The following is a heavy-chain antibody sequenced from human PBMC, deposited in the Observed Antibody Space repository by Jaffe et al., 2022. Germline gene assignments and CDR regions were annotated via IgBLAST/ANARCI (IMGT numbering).Heavy chain of an antibody. CDR3: AKDRRRSSSEITCADY. CDR1: GFSIDGYA. CDR2: INWNSARI. Sequence: EVQLVESGGGMVQPGRSLTLSCAASGFSIDGYAMHWVRQVPGKGLEWVSGINWNSARIAYADSVKGRFTISRDNVKNSLYLQMNSLRIEDTALYYCAKDRRRSSSEITCADYWGPGTQVTVSS. J-gene: IGHJ4*02. D-gene: IGHD1-20*01. V-gene: IGHV3-9*01.